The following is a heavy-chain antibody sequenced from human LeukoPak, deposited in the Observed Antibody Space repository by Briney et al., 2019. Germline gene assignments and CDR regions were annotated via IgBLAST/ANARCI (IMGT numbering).Heavy chain of an antibody. CDR3: ATSSGYYFFDY. CDR2: ISSSGSTI. CDR1: GLTFSSYW. D-gene: IGHD3-22*01. V-gene: IGHV3-48*01. Sequence: PGGSLRLSCAASGLTFSSYWMSWVRQAPGKGLEWVSYISSSGSTIYYADSVKGRFTISRDNSKNTLYLQMNSLRAEDTAVYYCATSSGYYFFDYWGQGTLVTVSS. J-gene: IGHJ4*02.